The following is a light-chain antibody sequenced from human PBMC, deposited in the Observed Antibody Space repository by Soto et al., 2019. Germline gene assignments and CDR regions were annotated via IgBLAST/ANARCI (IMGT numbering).Light chain of an antibody. J-gene: IGKJ3*01. CDR2: AAS. CDR1: QSISNH. CDR3: QHVYSTPFT. Sequence: DIQMTQSPSSLSASVVDRVTITGLASQSISNHLNWYQQKPGKAPKLLIYAASTLQSGVPSRFSGSGSGTDFTLTISSLQSEDFTTYFCQHVYSTPFTFGPGTKVDIK. V-gene: IGKV1-39*01.